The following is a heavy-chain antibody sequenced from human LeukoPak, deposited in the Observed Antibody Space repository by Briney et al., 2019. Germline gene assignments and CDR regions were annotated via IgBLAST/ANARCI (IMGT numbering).Heavy chain of an antibody. Sequence: ASVKVSCEASGYTFTSYDINWVRQATGQGLEWMGWMNPNSGNTGYAQKFQGRVTMTRNTSISTAYMELSSLRSEDTAVYYCARGRAIFGVAVYYFDYWGQGTLVTVSS. J-gene: IGHJ4*02. CDR3: ARGRAIFGVAVYYFDY. D-gene: IGHD3-3*01. V-gene: IGHV1-8*01. CDR2: MNPNSGNT. CDR1: GYTFTSYD.